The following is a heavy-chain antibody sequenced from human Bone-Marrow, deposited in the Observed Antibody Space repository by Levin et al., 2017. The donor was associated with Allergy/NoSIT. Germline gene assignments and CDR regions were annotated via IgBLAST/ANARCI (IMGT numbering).Heavy chain of an antibody. D-gene: IGHD1-26*01. Sequence: SCAASGFTFDDYAMHWVRQAPGKGLEWVSGITWSSSVLGYADSVKGRFTISRDNAKNSLYLQMNNLRVEDAALYYCAKDRAMISGSIDPWGQGTLVTVSS. CDR2: ITWSSSVL. CDR1: GFTFDDYA. J-gene: IGHJ5*02. CDR3: AKDRAMISGSIDP. V-gene: IGHV3-9*01.